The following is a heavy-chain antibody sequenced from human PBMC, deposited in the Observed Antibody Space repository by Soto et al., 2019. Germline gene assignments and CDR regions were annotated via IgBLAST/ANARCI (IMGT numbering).Heavy chain of an antibody. V-gene: IGHV3-11*01. CDR3: ARGGRDGSGSSGYRRCLWFDP. CDR1: GFTFSDYY. Sequence: QVQLVESGGGLVKPGGSLRLSCAASGFTFSDYYMSWIRQAPGKGLEWVSYISSSGSTIYYADSVKGRFTISRDNAKNTLCLQRDGLRAAGTAVYYCARGGRDGSGSSGYRRCLWFDPWGQGSLVTVCS. J-gene: IGHJ5*02. D-gene: IGHD2-15*01. CDR2: ISSSGSTI.